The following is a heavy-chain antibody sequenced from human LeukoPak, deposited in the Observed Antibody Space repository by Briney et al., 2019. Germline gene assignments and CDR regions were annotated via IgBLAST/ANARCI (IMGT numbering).Heavy chain of an antibody. V-gene: IGHV4-59*08. Sequence: SETLSLTCTVSGGSISSFYCSWIRQPPGKGLEWIGYISYSGSTNYNPSLKSRVTISVDMSKNQYSLKLSSVTAAGTAVYYCARGKADIAAAGTVFDYWGQGALVTVSS. CDR3: ARGKADIAAAGTVFDY. J-gene: IGHJ4*02. CDR1: GGSISSFY. D-gene: IGHD6-13*01. CDR2: ISYSGST.